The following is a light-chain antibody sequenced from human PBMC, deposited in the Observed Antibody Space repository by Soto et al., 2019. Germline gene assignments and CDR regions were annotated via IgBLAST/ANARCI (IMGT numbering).Light chain of an antibody. CDR1: QSVSSH. CDR3: QQYGSTPIT. J-gene: IGKJ5*01. V-gene: IGKV3-15*01. CDR2: GAS. Sequence: EIVMTQSPDTLFVSLGEGATLSCRASQSVSSHLAWYQHKPGQAPRLLIYGASTRASGIPARFSGVGSGTDFTLTISRLEPEDFAVYYCQQYGSTPITFGQGTRLE.